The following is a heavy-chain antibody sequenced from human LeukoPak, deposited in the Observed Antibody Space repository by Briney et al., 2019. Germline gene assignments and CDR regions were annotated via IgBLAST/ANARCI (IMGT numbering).Heavy chain of an antibody. CDR2: ISYDGSNK. Sequence: GGSLRLSCAVSGFTFNSYARRWVRQAPGKGLEWVAVISYDGSNKYYADSVKGRFTISRDNSKNTLYLQMNSLRAEDTAVYYCARGDDILTGYFDHWGRGTLVTVSS. V-gene: IGHV3-30-3*01. CDR1: GFTFNSYA. CDR3: ARGDDILTGYFDH. J-gene: IGHJ4*02. D-gene: IGHD3-9*01.